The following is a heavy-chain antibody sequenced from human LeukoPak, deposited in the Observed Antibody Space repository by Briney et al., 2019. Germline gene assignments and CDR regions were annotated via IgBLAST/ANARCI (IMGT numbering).Heavy chain of an antibody. J-gene: IGHJ4*02. D-gene: IGHD5-18*01. CDR3: AKDIRRGENYGYDQFAY. Sequence: GGSLRLSCAASGFTFSSYELNWVRQAPGKGLEWVADINKSGSSVNYADSVKGRFSIARDNAKNSLYLQMNSLRAEDTALYSCAKDIRRGENYGYDQFAYWGQGTLVTVSS. CDR2: INKSGSSV. CDR1: GFTFSSYE. V-gene: IGHV3-48*03.